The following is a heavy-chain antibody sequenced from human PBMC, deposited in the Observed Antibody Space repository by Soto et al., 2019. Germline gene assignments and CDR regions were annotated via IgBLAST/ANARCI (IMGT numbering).Heavy chain of an antibody. CDR3: TPGIKIFRVVTQNPPYYFDY. CDR2: IYPGDSDT. D-gene: IGHD3-3*01. J-gene: IGHJ4*02. V-gene: IGHV5-51*01. CDR1: GYSFTSYW. Sequence: GESLKISCKGSGYSFTSYWIGWVRQMPGKGLEWMGIIYPGDSDTRYSPSFQGQVTISADKSISTAYLQWSSLKASDTAMYYCTPGIKIFRVVTQNPPYYFDYWGQGTLSTVSS.